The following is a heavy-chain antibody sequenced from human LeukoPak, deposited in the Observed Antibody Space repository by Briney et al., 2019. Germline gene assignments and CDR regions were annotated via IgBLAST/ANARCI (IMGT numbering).Heavy chain of an antibody. J-gene: IGHJ3*02. CDR2: IYYSGST. V-gene: IGHV4-59*08. Sequence: SETLSLTCTVSGVSISSYYWSWIRQPPGKGLEWIGYIYYSGSTNYNPSLKSRVTISVDTSKNQFSLKLSSVTAADTAVYYCARHFYPYYYDSSGYYWFHNAFDIWGQGTMVTVSS. CDR1: GVSISSYY. D-gene: IGHD3-22*01. CDR3: ARHFYPYYYDSSGYYWFHNAFDI.